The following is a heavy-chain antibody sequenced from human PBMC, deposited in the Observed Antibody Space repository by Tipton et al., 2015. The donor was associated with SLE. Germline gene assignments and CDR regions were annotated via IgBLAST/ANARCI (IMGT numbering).Heavy chain of an antibody. D-gene: IGHD5-12*01. CDR3: ARGRVATAYYFDY. Sequence: LRLTCAVYGGSFSGYYWSWIRQPPGKGLEWIGEINHSGSTNYNPSLKSRVTISVDTSKNQFSLRLSSVTAADTAVYYCARGRVATAYYFDYWGQGTLVTVSS. V-gene: IGHV4-34*01. CDR2: INHSGST. CDR1: GGSFSGYY. J-gene: IGHJ4*02.